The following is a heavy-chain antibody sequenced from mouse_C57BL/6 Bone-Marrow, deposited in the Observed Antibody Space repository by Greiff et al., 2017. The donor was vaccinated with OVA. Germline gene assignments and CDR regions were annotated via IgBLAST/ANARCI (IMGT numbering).Heavy chain of an antibody. D-gene: IGHD1-1*01. CDR1: GFNIKDYY. J-gene: IGHJ2*01. V-gene: IGHV14-1*01. Sequence: EVQLQQSGAELVRPGASVKLSCTASGFNIKDYYMHWVKQRPEQGLEWIGRIDPEDGDTEYAPKFQGKATMTADTSSNPAYLQLSSLTSEDTAVYYCTKNYGSRDYFDYWGQGTTLTVSS. CDR3: TKNYGSRDYFDY. CDR2: IDPEDGDT.